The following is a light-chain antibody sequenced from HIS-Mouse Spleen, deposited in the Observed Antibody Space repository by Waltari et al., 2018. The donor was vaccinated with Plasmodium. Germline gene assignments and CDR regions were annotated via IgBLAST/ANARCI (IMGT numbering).Light chain of an antibody. V-gene: IGKV3-15*01. Sequence: EIVMTQSPATLSVSPGERATLSCRASQSVSSNLAWYQQKPGQAPRLLIDGASTRAAGIPARFSGSGSGTECTLTISNMQSEDFAVYYWQQDNNWPRGTFGQGTKVEIK. J-gene: IGKJ1*01. CDR3: QQDNNWPRGT. CDR1: QSVSSN. CDR2: GAS.